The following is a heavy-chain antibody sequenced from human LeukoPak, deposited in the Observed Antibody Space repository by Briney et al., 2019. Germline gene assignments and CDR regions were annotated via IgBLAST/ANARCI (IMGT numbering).Heavy chain of an antibody. D-gene: IGHD3-22*01. CDR3: ARGSRGYYDSSGYYSVYYYYYMDV. CDR1: GGSISSSSYY. V-gene: IGHV4-39*07. J-gene: IGHJ6*03. Sequence: SETLSLTCTVSGGSISSSSYYWGWIRQPPGKGLEWIGSIYYSGSTYYNPSLKSRVTISVDTSKNQFSLKLSSVTAADTAVYYCARGSRGYYDSSGYYSVYYYYYMDVWGKGTTVTVSS. CDR2: IYYSGST.